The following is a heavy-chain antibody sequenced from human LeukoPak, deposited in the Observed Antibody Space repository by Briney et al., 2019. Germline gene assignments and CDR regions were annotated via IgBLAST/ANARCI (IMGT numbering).Heavy chain of an antibody. CDR3: ARQETYYYYGMDV. CDR2: IIPIFGTA. V-gene: IGHV1-69*13. J-gene: IGHJ6*02. Sequence: ASVKVSCKASGGTFSSYAISWVRQAPGQGLEWMGGIIPIFGTANYAQKFQGRVTITADESTSTAYTELSSLRSEDTAVYYCARQETYYYYGMDVWGQGTTVTVSS. CDR1: GGTFSSYA.